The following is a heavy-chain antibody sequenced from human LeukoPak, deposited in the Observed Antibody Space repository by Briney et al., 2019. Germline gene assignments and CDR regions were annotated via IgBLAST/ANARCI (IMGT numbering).Heavy chain of an antibody. CDR1: GFTFSSYW. V-gene: IGHV3-74*01. CDR3: ARDSEGSGSYYNAGDAFDI. J-gene: IGHJ3*02. D-gene: IGHD3-10*01. CDR2: INSDGSST. Sequence: PGGSLRLSCAASGFTFSSYWMHWVRQAPGKGLVWVSRINSDGSSTSYADSVKGRFTISRDNAKNTLYLQMNCLRAEDTAVYYCARDSEGSGSYYNAGDAFDIWGQGTMVTVSS.